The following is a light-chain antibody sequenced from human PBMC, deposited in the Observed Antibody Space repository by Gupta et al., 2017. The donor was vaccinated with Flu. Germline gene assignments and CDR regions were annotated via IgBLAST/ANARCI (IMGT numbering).Light chain of an antibody. Sequence: QSAPTQPRSVSGSPGQSVTISCTGSSNDVGGSNRVSWYQQRPGKAPKLILYAVTGRPSGVPDRFSGSKSGNTASLTISGLQADDEADYYCSSHAGRVTWVFGTGTTVTVL. CDR3: SSHAGRVTWV. J-gene: IGLJ1*01. CDR1: SNDVGGSNR. V-gene: IGLV2-11*01. CDR2: AVT.